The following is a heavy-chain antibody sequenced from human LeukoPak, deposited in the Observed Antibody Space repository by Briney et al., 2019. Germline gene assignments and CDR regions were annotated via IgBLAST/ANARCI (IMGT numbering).Heavy chain of an antibody. D-gene: IGHD3-10*01. CDR2: IISSGSTI. CDR1: GFTFSSYE. CDR3: ASNGDHYYGSGSYGAFDI. Sequence: GGSLRLSCAASGFTFSSYEMNGVRQAPGKGLGWVSYIISSGSTIYYADSVKGRFTISRDNAKNSLYLQMNSLRAEDTAVYYCASNGDHYYGSGSYGAFDIWGQGTMVTVSS. V-gene: IGHV3-48*03. J-gene: IGHJ3*02.